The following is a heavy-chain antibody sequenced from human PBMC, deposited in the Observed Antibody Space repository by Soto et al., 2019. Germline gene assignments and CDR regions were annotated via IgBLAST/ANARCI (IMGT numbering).Heavy chain of an antibody. CDR3: AREVVGATDY. D-gene: IGHD1-26*01. CDR2: IKQDGSEK. Sequence: PWGSLRLSCAASGFTFISYWMISVRQAPWKWLEWVANIKQDGSEKYYVDSVKGRFTISRDNAKNSLYLQMNSLRAEDTAVYYCAREVVGATDYWGQGTLVTVSS. V-gene: IGHV3-7*03. J-gene: IGHJ4*02. CDR1: GFTFISYW.